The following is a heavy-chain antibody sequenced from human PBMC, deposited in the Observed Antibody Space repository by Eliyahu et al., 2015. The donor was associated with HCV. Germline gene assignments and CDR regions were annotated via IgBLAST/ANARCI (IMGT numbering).Heavy chain of an antibody. CDR1: GFTFSSYW. CDR3: ARVRGSYCLDY. CDR2: IKQDGSEK. V-gene: IGHV3-7*01. Sequence: EVQLVESGGGLVQPGGSLRLSCAAXGFTFSSYWMSWVRQAPGKGLEWVANIKQDGSEKYYVDSVKGRFTISRDNAKNSLYLQMNSLRAEDTAVYYCARVRGSYCLDYWGQGTLVTVSS. D-gene: IGHD1-26*01. J-gene: IGHJ4*02.